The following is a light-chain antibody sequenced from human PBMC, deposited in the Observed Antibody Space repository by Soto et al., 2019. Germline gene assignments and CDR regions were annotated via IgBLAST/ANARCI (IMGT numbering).Light chain of an antibody. Sequence: KSQSPSSLSASVGDRVTITCRASQSISTYLNWYQQKPGKAPHLLIYAASSLQSGVPSRFSGSGSGTDFTLTISSLQPEDFATYYCQQSYSTPLFGGGTKV. CDR1: QSISTY. J-gene: IGKJ4*01. CDR3: QQSYSTPL. CDR2: AAS. V-gene: IGKV1-39*01.